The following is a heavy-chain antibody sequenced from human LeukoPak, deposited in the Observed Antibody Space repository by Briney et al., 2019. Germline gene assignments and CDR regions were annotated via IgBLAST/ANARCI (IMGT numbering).Heavy chain of an antibody. CDR1: GGSISSSSYY. J-gene: IGHJ4*02. D-gene: IGHD6-13*01. CDR3: ARPRIAAAGLPDY. Sequence: SETLSLTCTVSGGSISSSSYYWGWIRQPPGKGLEWIGSIYYSGSTYYNPSLKSRVTISVDTSKNQFSLKLSSVTAADTAVYYCARPRIAAAGLPDYWGQGTLVTVSS. CDR2: IYYSGST. V-gene: IGHV4-39*01.